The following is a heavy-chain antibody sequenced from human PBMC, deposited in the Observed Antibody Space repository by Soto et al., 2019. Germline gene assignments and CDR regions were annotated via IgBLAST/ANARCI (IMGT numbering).Heavy chain of an antibody. CDR3: ARASRNYYDSSGYLYYFDY. V-gene: IGHV3-66*01. Sequence: GGSLRLSCAASVLTVSSNYMSWVRQAPGKGLEWVSVIYSGGRTYYADSVKGRFTISRDNSKNTLYLQMNSLRAEDTAVYYCARASRNYYDSSGYLYYFDYWGQGTLVTVSS. D-gene: IGHD3-22*01. CDR1: VLTVSSNY. CDR2: IYSGGRT. J-gene: IGHJ4*02.